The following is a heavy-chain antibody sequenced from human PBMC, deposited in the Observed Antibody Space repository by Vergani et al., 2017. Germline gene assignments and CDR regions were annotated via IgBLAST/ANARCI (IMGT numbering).Heavy chain of an antibody. CDR2: IYSTGCT. CDR1: GGSFNTYY. J-gene: IGHJ6*02. Sequence: QVQLEESGPGLVKPSETLSLTCTVSGGSFNTYYWSWIRQSPGKGLEWIGYIYSTGCTNYNPSLNSRVTMSVDTSKNQFSLKLRSVTAADTAVYFCARVMYRDEASTGYRLEGMDIWGQGTTVTISS. CDR3: ARVMYRDEASTGYRLEGMDI. V-gene: IGHV4-59*13. D-gene: IGHD3-9*01.